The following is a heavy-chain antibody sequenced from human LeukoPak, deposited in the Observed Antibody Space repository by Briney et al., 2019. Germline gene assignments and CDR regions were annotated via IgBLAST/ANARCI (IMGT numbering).Heavy chain of an antibody. CDR2: ISWNSGSI. J-gene: IGHJ4*02. CDR3: AKDIGADWNYAPYYFDY. V-gene: IGHV3-9*03. D-gene: IGHD1-7*01. Sequence: PGRSLRLSCAASGFTFDDYAMHWVRQAPGQGLEWVSGISWNSGSIGYADSVKGRFTISRDNAKNSLYLQMNSLRAEDMALYYCAKDIGADWNYAPYYFDYWGQGTLVTVSS. CDR1: GFTFDDYA.